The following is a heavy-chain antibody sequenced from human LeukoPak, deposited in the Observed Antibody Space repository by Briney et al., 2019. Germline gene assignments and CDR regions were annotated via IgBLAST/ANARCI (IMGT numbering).Heavy chain of an antibody. Sequence: GGSLRLSCAASGFTFSSYAMSWVRQAPGKGLEWVSAISGSGGSTYNADSVKGRFTISRDNSKNTLYLQMNSLRAEDTAVYYCANLGYSYGYFYYWGQGTLVTVSS. CDR1: GFTFSSYA. V-gene: IGHV3-23*01. CDR2: ISGSGGST. CDR3: ANLGYSYGYFYY. J-gene: IGHJ4*02. D-gene: IGHD5-18*01.